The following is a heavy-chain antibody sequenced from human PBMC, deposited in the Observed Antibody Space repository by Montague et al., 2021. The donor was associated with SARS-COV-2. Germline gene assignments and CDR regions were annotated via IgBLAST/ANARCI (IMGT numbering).Heavy chain of an antibody. Sequence: SLRLSCSSSGFTFGDYAMSWVRQAPGKGLESVAFIRSKAYGGTTXYAASVKGRFTISRDDSKSVAFLQMNSLKTEDSAVYFCIRDKGPGVAERFDYWGQGTLVTVSS. J-gene: IGHJ4*02. D-gene: IGHD5-24*01. V-gene: IGHV3-49*04. CDR1: GFTFGDYA. CDR2: IRSKAYGGTT. CDR3: IRDKGPGVAERFDY.